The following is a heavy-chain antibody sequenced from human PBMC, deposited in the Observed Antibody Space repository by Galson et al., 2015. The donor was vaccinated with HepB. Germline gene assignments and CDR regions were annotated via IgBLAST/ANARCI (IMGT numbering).Heavy chain of an antibody. CDR1: GYTFTSYG. D-gene: IGHD3-3*01. V-gene: IGHV1-18*04. CDR3: ARENVPTYYDFWSALSNWFDR. J-gene: IGHJ5*02. CDR2: ISAYNGNT. Sequence: SVKVSCKASGYTFTSYGISWVRQAPGQGLEWMGWISAYNGNTNYAQKLQGRVTMTTDTCTSTAYMELRSLRSEDTAVYYCARENVPTYYDFWSALSNWFDRWGQGPLVSVSS.